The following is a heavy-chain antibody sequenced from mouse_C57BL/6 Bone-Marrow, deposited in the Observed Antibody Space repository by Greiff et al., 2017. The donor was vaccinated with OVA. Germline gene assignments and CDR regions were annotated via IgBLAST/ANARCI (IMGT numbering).Heavy chain of an antibody. CDR3: ARHIEYYYGSSSYAMDY. CDR2: IWSDGST. CDR1: GFSLTSYG. V-gene: IGHV2-6-1*01. Sequence: VQLVESGPGLVAPSQSLSITCTVSGFSLTSYGVHWVRQPPGKGLEWLVVIWSDGSTTYNSALKSRLSISKDNSKSQVFLKMNSLQTDDTAMYYCARHIEYYYGSSSYAMDYWGQGTSVTVSS. D-gene: IGHD1-1*01. J-gene: IGHJ4*01.